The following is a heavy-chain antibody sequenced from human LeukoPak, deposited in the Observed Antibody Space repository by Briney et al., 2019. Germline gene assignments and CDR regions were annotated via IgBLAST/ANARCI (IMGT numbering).Heavy chain of an antibody. V-gene: IGHV3-74*01. CDR3: ARDQSLGGYSYGYIDN. J-gene: IGHJ4*02. Sequence: GGSLRLSCAASRFTFSNYWMHWVRQVPGKGLVWVSRINSDWSTTNYADSVKGRFTISRDNAKNTLYLQMNSLRAEDTAVYYCARDQSLGGYSYGYIDNWGQGTLVTVSS. CDR2: INSDWSTT. CDR1: RFTFSNYW. D-gene: IGHD5-18*01.